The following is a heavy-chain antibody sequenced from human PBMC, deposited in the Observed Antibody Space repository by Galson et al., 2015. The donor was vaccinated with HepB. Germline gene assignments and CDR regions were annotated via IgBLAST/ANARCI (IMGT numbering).Heavy chain of an antibody. CDR3: ARGNYGGELSGDAFDI. Sequence: SVKVSCKASGGTFSSYAISWVRQAPGQGLEWMGWINPNSGGTNYAQKFQGRVTMTRDTSISTAYMELSRLRSDDTAVYYCARGNYGGELSGDAFDIWGQGTMVTVSS. D-gene: IGHD3-16*02. V-gene: IGHV1-2*02. CDR2: INPNSGGT. CDR1: GGTFSSYA. J-gene: IGHJ3*02.